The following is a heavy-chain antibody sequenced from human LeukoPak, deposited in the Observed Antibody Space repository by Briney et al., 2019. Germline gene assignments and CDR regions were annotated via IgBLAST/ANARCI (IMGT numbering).Heavy chain of an antibody. CDR3: VRGGPSTWS. D-gene: IGHD2-15*01. CDR2: INDDGSDT. Sequence: GGSLRLSCAASGFTFSSYSMNWVRQAPGKGPVWVSRINDDGSDTTYAGSVKGRFTISRDDAKNMLFLQMNSLRAEDTAVYYCVRGGPSTWSWGQGTLVTVSS. CDR1: GFTFSSYS. V-gene: IGHV3-74*01. J-gene: IGHJ5*02.